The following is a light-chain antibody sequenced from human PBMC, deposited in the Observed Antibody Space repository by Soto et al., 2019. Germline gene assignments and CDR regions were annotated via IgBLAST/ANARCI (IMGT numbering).Light chain of an antibody. CDR3: QQYGSSPET. J-gene: IGKJ1*01. CDR1: QTISSNS. Sequence: EIVLTQSPGTLSLSPGETATLSCRASQTISSNSLGWYQQKPGQGPRLLIYGASSGATGIPDRFSGSGSGTDFTLTISRLEPEDSAVYYCQQYGSSPETFGQGTKVEIK. V-gene: IGKV3-20*01. CDR2: GAS.